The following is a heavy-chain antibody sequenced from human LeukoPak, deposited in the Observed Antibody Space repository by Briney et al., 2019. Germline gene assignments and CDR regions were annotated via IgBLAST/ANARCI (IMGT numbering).Heavy chain of an antibody. V-gene: IGHV3-30*04. CDR3: ARAYPDANGDY. CDR1: GFTFSSYA. Sequence: SGGSLRLSCAASGFTFSSYAMHWVRQAPGKGLEWVAVISYDGSNKYYADSVKGRFTISRDNSKSTLYLQMNSLRAEDTAVYYCARAYPDANGDYWGQGTLVTVSP. J-gene: IGHJ4*02. CDR2: ISYDGSNK. D-gene: IGHD1-14*01.